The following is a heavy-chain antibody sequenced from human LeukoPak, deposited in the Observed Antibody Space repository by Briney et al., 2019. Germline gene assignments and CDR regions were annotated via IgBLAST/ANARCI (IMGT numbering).Heavy chain of an antibody. Sequence: PRGSLKLSCAASGFTFSGSAMHWVRQASGKGLEWVGRIRSKANSYATAYAASVKGRFTISRDDSKNTAYLQMNSLKTEDTAVYYCTRRDTAMVNFDYWGQGTLVTVSS. CDR2: IRSKANSYAT. V-gene: IGHV3-73*01. CDR1: GFTFSGSA. CDR3: TRRDTAMVNFDY. D-gene: IGHD5-18*01. J-gene: IGHJ4*02.